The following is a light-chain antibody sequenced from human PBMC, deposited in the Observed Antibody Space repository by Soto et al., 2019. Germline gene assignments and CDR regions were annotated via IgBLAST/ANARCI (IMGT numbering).Light chain of an antibody. CDR3: QQFSSRSST. CDR1: QSVSNW. CDR2: KAS. V-gene: IGKV1-5*03. Sequence: DIQLTQSPSTLSASVGERVTNTCRASQSVSNWLAWYQQKPGKAPKLLIYKASILESGVPSRFGGSGSETDFTLSINSLQPDDFATYYCQQFSSRSSTFGQGTTLEIK. J-gene: IGKJ2*01.